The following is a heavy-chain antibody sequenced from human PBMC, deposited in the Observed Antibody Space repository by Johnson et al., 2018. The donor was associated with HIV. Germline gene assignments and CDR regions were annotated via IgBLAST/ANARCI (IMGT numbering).Heavy chain of an antibody. J-gene: IGHJ3*02. CDR2: ISSSGTNI. V-gene: IGHV3-11*04. CDR3: ARGAYSSSWHASDASDI. D-gene: IGHD6-13*01. Sequence: QVQLVESGGGLVKPGGSLRLSCAASGFIFSDYYMSWIRQAPGKGLEWVSYISSSGTNIYYADSVKGRFSISRDNAKSSLYLQMNSLRAEDTALYYCARGAYSSSWHASDASDIWGQGTMVTVSS. CDR1: GFIFSDYY.